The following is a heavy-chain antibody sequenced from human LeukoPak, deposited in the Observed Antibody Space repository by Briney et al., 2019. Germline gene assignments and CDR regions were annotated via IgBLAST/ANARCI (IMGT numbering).Heavy chain of an antibody. V-gene: IGHV3-11*06. CDR2: ISGSGSHT. D-gene: IGHD6-13*01. CDR3: ARVGSTVAAGTPDY. J-gene: IGHJ4*02. Sequence: GGSLRLSCAASGFTFSDYYMRWLRQAPGKGLEWVSYISGSGSHTTYADSVRGRFTISRDNAKNSLSLQVTSLRADDTAVYYCARVGSTVAAGTPDYWGQGTLVTVSS. CDR1: GFTFSDYY.